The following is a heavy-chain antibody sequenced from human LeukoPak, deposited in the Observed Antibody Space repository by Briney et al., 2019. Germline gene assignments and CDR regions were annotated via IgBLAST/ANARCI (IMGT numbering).Heavy chain of an antibody. CDR3: ARDAHTGSGTYWGGVDYYYGLDV. CDR1: GFTFSSYA. CDR2: ISSNGGST. D-gene: IGHD3-10*01. J-gene: IGHJ6*02. Sequence: PGGSLRLSCAASGFTFSSYAMHWVRQAPGKGLEYVSAISSNGGSTYYANSVKGRFAISRDNSKNTLYLQMNSLRAEGTAVYYCARDAHTGSGTYWGGVDYYYGLDVWGQGTTVTVSS. V-gene: IGHV3-64*01.